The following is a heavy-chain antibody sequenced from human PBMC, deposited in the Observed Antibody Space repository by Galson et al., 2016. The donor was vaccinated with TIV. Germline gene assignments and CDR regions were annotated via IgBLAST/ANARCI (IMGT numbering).Heavy chain of an antibody. Sequence: SVKVSCKASGYSFTAFTMHWVRQAPGQRLEWMGWINVRNGYTKYSENLQARVTITRDSSATTAYMELGSLKTEDTAVYYCAREVDYGSGSLYFDYWGQGTLVTVSS. J-gene: IGHJ4*02. V-gene: IGHV1-3*01. CDR1: GYSFTAFT. D-gene: IGHD3-16*01. CDR2: INVRNGYT. CDR3: AREVDYGSGSLYFDY.